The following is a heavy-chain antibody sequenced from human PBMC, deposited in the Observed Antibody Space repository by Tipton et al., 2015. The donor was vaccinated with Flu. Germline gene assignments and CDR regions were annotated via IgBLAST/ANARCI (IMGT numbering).Heavy chain of an antibody. J-gene: IGHJ4*02. Sequence: SLRLSCAASGFTVTNNYVTWVRQAPGKGLEWVSVIYTAGRTKSADSVKGRFTISRDISKNMVYLQMNSLGVDDTAMYYCARDMGRGYGEWDSWGQGTLVTVSS. V-gene: IGHV3-53*01. CDR1: GFTVTNNY. CDR2: IYTAGRT. D-gene: IGHD3-10*01. CDR3: ARDMGRGYGEWDS.